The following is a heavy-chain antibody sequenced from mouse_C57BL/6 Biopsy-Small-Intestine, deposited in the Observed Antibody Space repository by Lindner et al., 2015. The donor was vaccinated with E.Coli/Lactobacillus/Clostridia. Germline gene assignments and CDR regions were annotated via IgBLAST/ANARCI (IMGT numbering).Heavy chain of an antibody. Sequence: SVKVSCKASGGIFSNYVINWVRQAPGQGLEWMGGIIPVSGTANYAQTFQGRVTITADKSTSTAYVELTSLRSEDTAMYYCRAYNSGWWTRDFWGQGTLITVSS. CDR3: RAYNSGWWTRDF. CDR1: GGIFSNYV. CDR2: IIPVSGTA. J-gene: IGHJ4*01. V-gene: IGHV14-2*02. D-gene: IGHD1-3*01.